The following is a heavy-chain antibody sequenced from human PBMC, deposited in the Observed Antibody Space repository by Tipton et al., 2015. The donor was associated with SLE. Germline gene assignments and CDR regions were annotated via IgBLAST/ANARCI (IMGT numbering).Heavy chain of an antibody. V-gene: IGHV4-39*01. D-gene: IGHD3-16*01. Sequence: TLSLTCTVSGGSINSGSYYWAWIRQPPGKGLEWIGSVYYDGTTHYNSSLNSGVSIAVDTSMNQFSLKVTSVTVADTAIYYCARRLISFWGIIAHWGQGTLVTVSS. CDR3: ARRLISFWGIIAH. CDR2: VYYDGTT. J-gene: IGHJ4*02. CDR1: GGSINSGSYY.